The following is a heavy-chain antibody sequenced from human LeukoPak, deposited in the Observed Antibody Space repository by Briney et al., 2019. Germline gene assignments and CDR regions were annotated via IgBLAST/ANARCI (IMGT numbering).Heavy chain of an antibody. CDR2: TYSGGST. D-gene: IGHD6-19*01. J-gene: IGHJ4*02. V-gene: IGHV3-66*01. Sequence: GGSLRLSCAASGFTVSSNYMSWVRQAPGKGLEWVSVTYSGGSTYYADSVKGRFTISRDNSKNTLYLQMNSLRAEDTAVYYCARAQTKGLVRFFDYWGQGTLVTVSS. CDR1: GFTVSSNY. CDR3: ARAQTKGLVRFFDY.